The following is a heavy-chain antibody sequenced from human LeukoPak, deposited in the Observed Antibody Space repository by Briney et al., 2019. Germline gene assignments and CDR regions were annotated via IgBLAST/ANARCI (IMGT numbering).Heavy chain of an antibody. Sequence: ASLKVCCKAAGGTFSSYAVSWVRRAAGPGLEWMGRIIPFFGTENYAQKFQDRVTSTTDESTSTAYMELSSLRSEDTAVYYCARIRGGNSWHYYFDYWGQGTLVTVSS. CDR2: IIPFFGTE. D-gene: IGHD4-23*01. V-gene: IGHV1-69*05. CDR3: ARIRGGNSWHYYFDY. CDR1: GGTFSSYA. J-gene: IGHJ4*02.